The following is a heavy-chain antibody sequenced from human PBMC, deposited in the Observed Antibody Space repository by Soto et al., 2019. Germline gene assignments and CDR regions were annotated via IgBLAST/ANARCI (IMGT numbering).Heavy chain of an antibody. J-gene: IGHJ4*02. CDR1: GYNFGSYY. Sequence: ASVKVSCKASGYNFGSYYMQWVRQAPGQRFEWMGTINPGDGRASYAQKFQGRITMTRDKSTSTLFLAMARLTSEDTALYYCGRVGQTLHETFAYWVQGTQVTGSS. CDR3: GRVGQTLHETFAY. V-gene: IGHV1-46*01. CDR2: INPGDGRA. D-gene: IGHD3-3*01.